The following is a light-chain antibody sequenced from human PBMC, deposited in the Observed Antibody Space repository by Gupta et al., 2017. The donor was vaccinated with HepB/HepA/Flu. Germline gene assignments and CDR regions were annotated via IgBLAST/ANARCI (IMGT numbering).Light chain of an antibody. V-gene: IGLV8-61*01. Sequence: QTVVTQEPSFSVSPGGTVTRTCRLRSGSVSTSYYPSWYQQTPGQAPRTLIYSTNTRSSGVPDRFSGSIRGNTAALTITGAQADDESDYYCVLYMGSGSWVFGGGTKLTVL. J-gene: IGLJ3*02. CDR2: STN. CDR3: VLYMGSGSWV. CDR1: SGSVSTSYY.